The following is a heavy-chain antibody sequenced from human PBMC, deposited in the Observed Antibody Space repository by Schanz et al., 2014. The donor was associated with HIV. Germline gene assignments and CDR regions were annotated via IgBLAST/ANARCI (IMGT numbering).Heavy chain of an antibody. V-gene: IGHV3-30*03. D-gene: IGHD3-22*01. CDR3: ARDVSHDSSGHYSDYYYGMDV. J-gene: IGHJ6*02. CDR1: RFTFSNYG. Sequence: QVQLVESGGGVVQPGRSLRLSCAASRFTFSNYGMHWVRQAPGKGLEWVAVISYDGSNKYYADSVKGRFTISRDNSKNTLYLQMNSLRAEDTAVYYCARDVSHDSSGHYSDYYYGMDVWGQGTTVTVSS. CDR2: ISYDGSNK.